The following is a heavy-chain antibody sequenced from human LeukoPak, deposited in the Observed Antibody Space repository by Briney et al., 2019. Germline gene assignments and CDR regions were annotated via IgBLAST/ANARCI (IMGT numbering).Heavy chain of an antibody. CDR2: ISSSSVYI. Sequence: GRSLRLSCAASTLILSSYTMNCVRQAAGKGLEWDSSISSSSVYIYYADSVKGRFTISRDNAKNSLYLQMNSLRAEDTALYYCARWGSRLSELHFDYWGQGTLVTVSS. J-gene: IGHJ4*02. CDR1: TLILSSYT. D-gene: IGHD3-10*01. V-gene: IGHV3-21*01. CDR3: ARWGSRLSELHFDY.